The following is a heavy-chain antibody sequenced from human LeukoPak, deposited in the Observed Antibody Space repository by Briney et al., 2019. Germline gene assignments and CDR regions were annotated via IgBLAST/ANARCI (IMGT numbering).Heavy chain of an antibody. D-gene: IGHD3-16*01. Sequence: QTGGSLRLSCAASGFTFSSYWMSWVRQAPGKGLEWVANIKQDGSEKYYVDSVKGRFTISRDNAKNSLYLQMNSLRAEDTAVYYCARAGGGPPANDAFDIWGQGTMVTVSS. CDR3: ARAGGGPPANDAFDI. CDR1: GFTFSSYW. CDR2: IKQDGSEK. V-gene: IGHV3-7*01. J-gene: IGHJ3*02.